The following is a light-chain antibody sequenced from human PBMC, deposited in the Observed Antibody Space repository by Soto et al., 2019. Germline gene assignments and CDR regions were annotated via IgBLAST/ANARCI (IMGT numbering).Light chain of an antibody. CDR2: GAS. J-gene: IGKJ1*01. CDR1: QSVSSSY. V-gene: IGKV3-20*01. Sequence: EIVLTQSPGTLSLSPGERATLSCRASQSVSSSYLAWYQQKPGQSPRLLIYGASSRATGIPDRFSGSGSGTDFTLTISRLKPEDFSVYYCQKYGSLPGTFGQGTKVEIK. CDR3: QKYGSLPGT.